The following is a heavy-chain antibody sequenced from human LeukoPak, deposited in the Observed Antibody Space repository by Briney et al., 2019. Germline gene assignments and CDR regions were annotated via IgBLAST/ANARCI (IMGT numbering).Heavy chain of an antibody. CDR3: VRRLDTDYGQYYDS. CDR2: IYYSGST. J-gene: IGHJ4*02. D-gene: IGHD4-17*01. CDR1: EASISSYY. V-gene: IGHV4-59*01. Sequence: SETLSLTRTVSEASISSYYWIWIRQSPGKGLEWIGYIYYSGSTNYNPSLKSRVAMSIDTSRNQFSLKLSSVTAADTAVYYCVRRLDTDYGQYYDSWGQGILVTVSS.